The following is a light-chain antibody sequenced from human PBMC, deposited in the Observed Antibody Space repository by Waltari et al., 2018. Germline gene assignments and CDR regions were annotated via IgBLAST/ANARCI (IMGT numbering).Light chain of an antibody. Sequence: DIVLTQSPGTLYLSPGDRATLSCRASQSVSNTHLAWYQQIPGQAPRLLIYAASRRATGVPDRFSGSGSGTDFTLTISRLEPEDFAVYYCQQYGSAPRTFGQGTKVEIK. CDR2: AAS. CDR1: QSVSNTH. CDR3: QQYGSAPRT. V-gene: IGKV3-20*01. J-gene: IGKJ1*01.